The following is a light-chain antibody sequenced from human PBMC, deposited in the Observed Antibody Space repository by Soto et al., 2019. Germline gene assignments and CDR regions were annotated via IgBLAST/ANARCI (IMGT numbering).Light chain of an antibody. Sequence: DIRMTQSPSTLSASVGDRVTITCRASQSISSWLAWYQQKPGKAPKILIYKASSLESGVPSRFSGSGSGTEFTLTISRLQPDDFATYYCQQYNSYSETFGQGTKVDIK. V-gene: IGKV1-5*03. CDR1: QSISSW. J-gene: IGKJ1*01. CDR2: KAS. CDR3: QQYNSYSET.